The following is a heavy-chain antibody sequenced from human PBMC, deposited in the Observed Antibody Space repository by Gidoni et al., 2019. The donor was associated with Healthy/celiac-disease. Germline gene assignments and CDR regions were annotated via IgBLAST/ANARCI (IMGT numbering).Heavy chain of an antibody. J-gene: IGHJ4*02. CDR3: ARRADSSSWMLDY. Sequence: EVQLVQSGVEVKKHGESLKISCKGYGYRLTSYWIGWVRQMPGKGLEWMGIIYPADSDTRYRPSFQGQVTISADKSISTAYLQWSSLKASDTAMYYCARRADSSSWMLDYWGQGTLVTVSS. CDR2: IYPADSDT. CDR1: GYRLTSYW. V-gene: IGHV5-51*01. D-gene: IGHD6-13*01.